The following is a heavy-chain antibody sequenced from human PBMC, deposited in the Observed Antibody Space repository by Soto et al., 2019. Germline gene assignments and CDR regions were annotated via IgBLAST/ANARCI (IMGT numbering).Heavy chain of an antibody. CDR2: IDPSGGRT. Sequence: GASVKVSCKASGYTFSNYYMNWGRQAPGQGLEWMGVIDPSGGRTNYAQKFQGRVTMTRDTSTSTVYMEVSSLRSEDTAVYYCARLLAPYCGGDCYSGFDNWGQGTKVT. V-gene: IGHV1-46*01. CDR1: GYTFSNYY. J-gene: IGHJ4*02. CDR3: ARLLAPYCGGDCYSGFDN. D-gene: IGHD2-21*02.